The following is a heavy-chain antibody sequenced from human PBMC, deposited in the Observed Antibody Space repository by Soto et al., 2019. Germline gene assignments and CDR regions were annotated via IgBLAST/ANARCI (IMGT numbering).Heavy chain of an antibody. Sequence: PGESLKISCRTSGYSFTTYWLAWVRQMPGKGLEYMGIIYPGDSDSRYSPAFQGQVTISADKSINTAYLQWTSLKASDTAIYYCARSRVSTPRLEDPFDIWGQGTRVTVSS. D-gene: IGHD5-12*01. J-gene: IGHJ3*02. CDR3: ARSRVSTPRLEDPFDI. CDR2: IYPGDSDS. V-gene: IGHV5-51*01. CDR1: GYSFTTYW.